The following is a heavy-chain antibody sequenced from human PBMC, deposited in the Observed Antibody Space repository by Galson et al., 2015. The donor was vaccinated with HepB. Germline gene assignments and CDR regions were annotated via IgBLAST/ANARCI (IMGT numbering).Heavy chain of an antibody. CDR2: VSYIGST. CDR1: GGSISTYY. V-gene: IGHV4-59*08. D-gene: IGHD6-19*01. J-gene: IGHJ4*02. Sequence: SETLSLTCSVSGGSISTYYWSWVRQSRGKGLEWIVYVSYIGSTIYNPSLKSQVRIAVDRPTNRFSLKLTSVYAAAPAVYYCARQGSGSTDGSGWEFYFAYGGQGALVTVSS. CDR3: ARQGSGSTDGSGWEFYFAY.